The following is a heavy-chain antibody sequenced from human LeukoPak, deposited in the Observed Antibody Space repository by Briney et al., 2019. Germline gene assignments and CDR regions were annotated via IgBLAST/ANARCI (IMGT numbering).Heavy chain of an antibody. D-gene: IGHD3-10*01. J-gene: IGHJ4*02. CDR3: ARVSGADRGETLFDY. Sequence: PSETLSLTCTVSGGSISSGGYYWSWIRQHPGKGLEWIGYIYYSGSTYYNPSLKSRVTISVDTSKNQFSLKLSSVTAADTAVYDCARVSGADRGETLFDYWGQGTLVTVSS. CDR2: IYYSGST. CDR1: GGSISSGGYY. V-gene: IGHV4-31*03.